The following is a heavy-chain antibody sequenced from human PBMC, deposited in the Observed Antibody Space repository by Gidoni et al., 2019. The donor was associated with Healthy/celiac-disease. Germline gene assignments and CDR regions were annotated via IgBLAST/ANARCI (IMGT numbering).Heavy chain of an antibody. J-gene: IGHJ2*01. Sequence: QVQLQESGPGLVKPSETLSLTCTVSGGSISSYYWSWIRQPPGKGLEWIGYIYYSGSTNYNPSLKSRVTISVDTSKNQFSLKLSSVTAADTAVYYCARVAITMIVVVGFDLWGRGTLVTVSS. CDR3: ARVAITMIVVVGFDL. CDR2: IYYSGST. V-gene: IGHV4-59*01. D-gene: IGHD3-22*01. CDR1: GGSISSYY.